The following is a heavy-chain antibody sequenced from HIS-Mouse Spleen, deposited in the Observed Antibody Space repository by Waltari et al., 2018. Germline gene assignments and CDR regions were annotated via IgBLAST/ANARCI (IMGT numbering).Heavy chain of an antibody. D-gene: IGHD6-13*01. CDR3: AREIPYSSSWYDWYFDL. V-gene: IGHV4-39*07. CDR1: GGSTSSSSYY. CDR2: IYYSGST. Sequence: QLQLPESGPGLVKPSETLSLTCTVSGGSTSSSSYYWGWSRQPPGKGLEWIGSIYYSGSTYYNPSLKSRVTISVDTSKNQFSLKLSSVTAADTAVYYCAREIPYSSSWYDWYFDLWGRGTLVTVSS. J-gene: IGHJ2*01.